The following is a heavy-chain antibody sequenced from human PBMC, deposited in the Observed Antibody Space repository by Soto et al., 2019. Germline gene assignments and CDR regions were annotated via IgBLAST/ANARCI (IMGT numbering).Heavy chain of an antibody. V-gene: IGHV1-69*01. D-gene: IGHD3-22*01. J-gene: IGHJ6*02. Sequence: QVQLVQSGAEVKKPGSSVKVSCKASGGTFSSYAISWVRQAPGQGLEWMGGIIPIFGTANYAQKFQGRVTITADESTSTAYMELSSLRSEDTAVYYCARDQYYYDSSGYYYYGMDVWGQGTTVTVSS. CDR1: GGTFSSYA. CDR2: IIPIFGTA. CDR3: ARDQYYYDSSGYYYYGMDV.